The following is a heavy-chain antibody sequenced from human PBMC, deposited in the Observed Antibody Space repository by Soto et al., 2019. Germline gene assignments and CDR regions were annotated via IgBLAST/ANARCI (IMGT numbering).Heavy chain of an antibody. V-gene: IGHV4-59*01. CDR3: ATIAVAGTWSYDY. J-gene: IGHJ4*02. CDR1: GGSISSYY. CDR2: IYYSGST. D-gene: IGHD6-19*01. Sequence: SETLSLTCTVSGGSISSYYWSWIRQPPGKGLEWIGYIYYSGSTNYNPSLKSRVTISVDTSKNQFSLKLSSVTAADTAVYYCATIAVAGTWSYDYWGQGTLVTVSS.